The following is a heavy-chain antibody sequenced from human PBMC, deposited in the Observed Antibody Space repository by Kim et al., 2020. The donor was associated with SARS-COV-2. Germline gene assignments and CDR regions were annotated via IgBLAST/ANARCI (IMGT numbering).Heavy chain of an antibody. D-gene: IGHD6-13*01. V-gene: IGHV4-38-2*02. CDR1: GYSISSGYY. CDR3: ASEGYSSSRPPDY. J-gene: IGHJ4*02. CDR2: IYHSGST. Sequence: SETLSLTCTVSGYSISSGYYWGWIRQPPGKGLEWIGSIYHSGSTYYNPSLKSRVTISVDTSKNQFSLKLSSVTAADTAVYYCASEGYSSSRPPDYWGQGT.